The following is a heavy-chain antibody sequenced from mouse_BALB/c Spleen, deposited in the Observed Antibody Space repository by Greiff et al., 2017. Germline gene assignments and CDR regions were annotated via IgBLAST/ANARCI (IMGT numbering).Heavy chain of an antibody. CDR2: IRNKANGYTT. Sequence: EVHLVESGGGLVQPGGSLRLSCATSGFTFTDYYMSWVRQPPGKALEWLGFIRNKANGYTTEYSASVKGRFTISRDNSQSILYLQMNTLRAEDSATYYCARDSALYYYGSSYDAMDYWGQGTSVTVSS. J-gene: IGHJ4*01. V-gene: IGHV7-3*02. CDR1: GFTFTDYY. D-gene: IGHD1-1*01. CDR3: ARDSALYYYGSSYDAMDY.